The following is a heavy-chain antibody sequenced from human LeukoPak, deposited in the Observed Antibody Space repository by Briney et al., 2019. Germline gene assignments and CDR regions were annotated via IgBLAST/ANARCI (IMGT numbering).Heavy chain of an antibody. V-gene: IGHV4-4*07. CDR3: AGYYYGSGSYDY. J-gene: IGHJ4*02. Sequence: SETLSLTCTVSGGSISSYYWSWIRQPAGKGLEWIGRIYTSGSTNCNPSLKSRVTMSVDTSKNQFSLKLSSVTAADTAVYYCAGYYYGSGSYDYWGQGTLVTVPS. CDR2: IYTSGST. CDR1: GGSISSYY. D-gene: IGHD3-10*01.